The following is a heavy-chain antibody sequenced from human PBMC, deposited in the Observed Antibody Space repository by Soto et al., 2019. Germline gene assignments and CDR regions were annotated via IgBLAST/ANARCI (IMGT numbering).Heavy chain of an antibody. D-gene: IGHD2-15*01. CDR3: ARAGYCSGGTCFHGNCDY. V-gene: IGHV1-46*01. CDR1: GYTFTTYY. CDR2: INPNGGSI. J-gene: IGHJ4*02. Sequence: ASVKVSCMASGYTFTTYYMHWVRQAPGQGLEWLGIINPNGGSITYAQKFQGRVTMTRDTSTSTVYLELSSLRSEDTAVYYCARAGYCSGGTCFHGNCDYWGQGTLVTVSS.